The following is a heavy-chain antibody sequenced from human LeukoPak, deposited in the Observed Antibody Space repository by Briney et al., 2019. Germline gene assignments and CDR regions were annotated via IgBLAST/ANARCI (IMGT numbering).Heavy chain of an antibody. CDR3: ARQSDGDYEIRFDY. J-gene: IGHJ4*02. CDR2: IYPGDSDT. V-gene: IGHV5-51*01. CDR1: GYSFTSYG. D-gene: IGHD4-17*01. Sequence: GESLKISCKGSGYSFTSYGIGWVRQMPGKGREWMGIIYPGDSDTRYSPSFQGQGTISADKSISTAYLQWSSLKASDTAMYYCARQSDGDYEIRFDYWGQGPLVTVSS.